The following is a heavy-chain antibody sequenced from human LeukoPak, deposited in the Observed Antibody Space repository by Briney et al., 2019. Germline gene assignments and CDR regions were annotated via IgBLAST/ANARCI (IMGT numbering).Heavy chain of an antibody. D-gene: IGHD5-18*01. CDR3: ARGPDTAKQGY. CDR2: IHPSGST. J-gene: IGHJ4*02. V-gene: IGHV4-34*01. CDR1: GASFSDYY. Sequence: SETLSLTCTVFGASFSDYYWNWIRQPPGKGLEWIGEIHPSGSTSYNPALQSRVTMSVDTSKNQFSLKLYSVTAADTAVYYCARGPDTAKQGYWGQGTLVTVSS.